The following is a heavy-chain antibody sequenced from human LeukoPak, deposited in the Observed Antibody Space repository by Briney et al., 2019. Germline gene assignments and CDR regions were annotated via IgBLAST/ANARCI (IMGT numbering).Heavy chain of an antibody. V-gene: IGHV3-30*02. Sequence: GGSPRLSCAASGFTFSSYGMHWVRQAPGKGLEWVAFIRYDGSNKYYADSVKGRFTISRDNSKNTLYLQMNSLRAEDTAVYYCAKDGPNYSPFDYWGQGTLVTVSS. CDR2: IRYDGSNK. D-gene: IGHD5-18*01. J-gene: IGHJ4*02. CDR1: GFTFSSYG. CDR3: AKDGPNYSPFDY.